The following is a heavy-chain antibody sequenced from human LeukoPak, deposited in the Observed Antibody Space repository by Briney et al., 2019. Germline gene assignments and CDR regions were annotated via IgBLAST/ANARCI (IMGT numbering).Heavy chain of an antibody. CDR3: AKGVAVAGQFGYFDY. Sequence: GSLRLSCAASGFTFSSYWMNWVRQAPGKGLEWVANMNHDGSEKYYIDSVKGRFTISRDNAKNSLYLQMNSLRAEDTAVYYCAKGVAVAGQFGYFDYWGQGTLVTVSS. V-gene: IGHV3-7*03. CDR1: GFTFSSYW. J-gene: IGHJ4*02. D-gene: IGHD6-19*01. CDR2: MNHDGSEK.